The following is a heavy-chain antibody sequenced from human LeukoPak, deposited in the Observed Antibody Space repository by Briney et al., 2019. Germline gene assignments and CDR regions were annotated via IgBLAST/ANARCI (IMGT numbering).Heavy chain of an antibody. CDR1: GFTFSSYW. D-gene: IGHD2-15*01. CDR3: AKDAWRCSGSSCPQYYYYMDV. V-gene: IGHV3-30*02. Sequence: GGSLRLSCAASGFTFSSYWMSWVRQAPGKGLEWVAFIRYDGSEKYYADSMKGRFTISRNNSKNTLYLQMNSLRTEDTAVYYCAKDAWRCSGSSCPQYYYYMDVWGKGTTVTVSS. CDR2: IRYDGSEK. J-gene: IGHJ6*03.